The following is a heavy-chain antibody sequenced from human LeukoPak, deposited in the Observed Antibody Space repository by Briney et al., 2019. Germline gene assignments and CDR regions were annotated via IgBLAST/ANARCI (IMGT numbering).Heavy chain of an antibody. CDR1: GGTFSSYA. J-gene: IGHJ4*02. CDR3: ARTAPIYGDPSYYFDY. CDR2: IIPIFGTA. Sequence: SVKVSCKASGGTFSSYAISWVRQAPGQGLEWMGGIIPIFGTANYAQKFQGRVTITTDESTSTAYMELSSLRSEDTAVYYCARTAPIYGDPSYYFDYWGQGTLVTVSS. D-gene: IGHD4-17*01. V-gene: IGHV1-69*05.